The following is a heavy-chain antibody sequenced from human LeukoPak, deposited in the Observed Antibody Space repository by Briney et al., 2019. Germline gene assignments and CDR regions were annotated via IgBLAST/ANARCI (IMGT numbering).Heavy chain of an antibody. CDR3: ARLIVAGTAEYFQH. J-gene: IGHJ1*01. Sequence: SETLSLTCTVSGGSISSSRYYWGWIRQPPGKGLEWIGSIYYGGSTYYNPSLKSRVSISVDTSKNQFSLKLSSVTAADTAVYYCARLIVAGTAEYFQHWGQGTLVTVSS. CDR2: IYYGGST. V-gene: IGHV4-39*01. D-gene: IGHD6-19*01. CDR1: GGSISSSRYY.